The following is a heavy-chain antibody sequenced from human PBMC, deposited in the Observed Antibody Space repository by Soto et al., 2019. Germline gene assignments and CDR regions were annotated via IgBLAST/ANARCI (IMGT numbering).Heavy chain of an antibody. V-gene: IGHV5-51*01. CDR2: IYPGDSYT. CDR1: GYSFTTYW. Sequence: PXESLKISCQGSGYSFTTYWIGWVRQIPGKGLEWMGVIYPGDSYTRFSPSFQGQVTISVDMSISTAYLQWSSLKASDTAMYYCARQADHYDRNSFGYWGQGTLVTVSS. J-gene: IGHJ4*02. D-gene: IGHD3-22*01. CDR3: ARQADHYDRNSFGY.